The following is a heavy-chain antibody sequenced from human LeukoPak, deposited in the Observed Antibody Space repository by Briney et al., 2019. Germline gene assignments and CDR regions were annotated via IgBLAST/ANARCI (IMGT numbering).Heavy chain of an antibody. Sequence: KPSETLSLTCAVYGGSFSGYYWSWIRQPPGKGLEWIGEINHSGSTNYNPSLKSRVTISVDTSKNQFSLKLSSVTAADTAVYYCARGLRRFGELLYTTWGQGTLVTVSS. CDR2: INHSGST. V-gene: IGHV4-34*01. CDR3: ARGLRRFGELLYTT. CDR1: GGSFSGYY. D-gene: IGHD3-10*01. J-gene: IGHJ4*02.